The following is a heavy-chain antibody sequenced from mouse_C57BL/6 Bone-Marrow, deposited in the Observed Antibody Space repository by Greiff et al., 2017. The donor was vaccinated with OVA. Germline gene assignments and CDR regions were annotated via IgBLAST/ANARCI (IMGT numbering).Heavy chain of an antibody. CDR2: IDPEDGDT. V-gene: IGHV14-1*01. D-gene: IGHD1-1*01. CDR3: TSYYYGSSTRYFDV. CDR1: GFNIKDYY. J-gene: IGHJ1*03. Sequence: EVQLQQSGAELVRPGASVKLSCTASGFNIKDYYMHWVKQRPEQGLEWIGRIDPEDGDTEYAPKFQGKATMTADTSSNTAYLPLSSLTSEDTAVYYCTSYYYGSSTRYFDVWGTGTTVTVSS.